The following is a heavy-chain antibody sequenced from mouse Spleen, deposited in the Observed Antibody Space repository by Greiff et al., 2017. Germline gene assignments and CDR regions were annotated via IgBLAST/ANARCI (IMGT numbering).Heavy chain of an antibody. J-gene: IGHJ3*01. CDR3: TRTDYGDNFAY. CDR1: GYTFTDYE. V-gene: IGHV1-15*01. Sequence: QVQLQQSGAELVRPGASVTLSCKASGYTFTDYEMHWVKQTPVHGLEWIGAIDPKTGGAAYNQKFKGKAILTADKSSSTACMELRSLTSEDSAVYYCTRTDYGDNFAYWGQGTLVTVSA. D-gene: IGHD2-13*01. CDR2: IDPKTGGA.